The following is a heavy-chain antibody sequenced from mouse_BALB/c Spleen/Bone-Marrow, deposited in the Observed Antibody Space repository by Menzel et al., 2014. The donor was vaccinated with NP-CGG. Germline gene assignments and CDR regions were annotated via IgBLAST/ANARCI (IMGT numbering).Heavy chain of an antibody. CDR2: ISYSGST. CDR3: ARSSSYDYDVGFAY. D-gene: IGHD2-4*01. V-gene: IGHV3-2*02. CDR1: GYSITRDYA. Sequence: EVQGVESGPGLVKPSQSLSLTCNVTGYSITRDYAWNWIRQFPGNKLEWIGYISYSGSTTYNPSLESRISITRDTSKNQFFLQLNSVTTEDTATYYCARSSSYDYDVGFAYWGQGTLVTVSA. J-gene: IGHJ3*01.